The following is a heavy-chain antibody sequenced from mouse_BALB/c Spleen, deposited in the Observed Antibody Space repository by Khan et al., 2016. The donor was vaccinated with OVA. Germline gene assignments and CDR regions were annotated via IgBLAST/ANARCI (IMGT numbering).Heavy chain of an antibody. D-gene: IGHD1-1*01. CDR3: AGYYYGSGAY. J-gene: IGHJ3*01. CDR2: INYSGST. V-gene: IGHV3-2*02. CDR1: GYSITSDYA. Sequence: EVQLQESGPGLVKPSQSLSLTCTVSGYSITSDYAWNWIRQFPGNKLEWMGYINYSGSTNYNPSLKSRISITRAKSKNQFFLQLNSVTAEDTATYYCAGYYYGSGAYWGQGTLVTVSA.